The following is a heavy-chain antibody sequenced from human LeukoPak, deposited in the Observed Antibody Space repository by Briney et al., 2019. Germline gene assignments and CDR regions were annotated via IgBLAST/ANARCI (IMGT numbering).Heavy chain of an antibody. CDR2: INHSGST. Sequence: PSETLSLTCAVYGGSFSGYYWSWIRQPPGKGLEWIGEINHSGSTNYNPSLKSRVTISVDTSKNQFSLKLSSVTAADTAVYYCASLGYDFWSGYVLDYWGQGTLVTVSS. CDR3: ASLGYDFWSGYVLDY. CDR1: GGSFSGYY. D-gene: IGHD3-3*01. V-gene: IGHV4-34*01. J-gene: IGHJ4*02.